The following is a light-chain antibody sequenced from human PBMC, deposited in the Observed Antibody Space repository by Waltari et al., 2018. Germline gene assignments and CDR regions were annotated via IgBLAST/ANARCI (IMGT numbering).Light chain of an antibody. Sequence: SSELTQVPPVSVALGQTVSITCQGDRPRTFYANWYQPNTGQAPVLVIFGKNSRPSGIPDRFSGSTSGNTASLTITGAQAEDEADYYCNSRDSSGDHVIFGGGTKLTVL. J-gene: IGLJ2*01. CDR2: GKN. CDR3: NSRDSSGDHVI. V-gene: IGLV3-19*01. CDR1: RPRTFY.